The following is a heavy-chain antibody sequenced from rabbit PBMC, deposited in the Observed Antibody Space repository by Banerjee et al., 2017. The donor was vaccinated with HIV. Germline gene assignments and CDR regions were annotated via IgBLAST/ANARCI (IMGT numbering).Heavy chain of an antibody. V-gene: IGHV1S40*01. J-gene: IGHJ4*01. CDR1: GFDFSSNA. Sequence: QSLEESGGDLVKPGAFLTLTCTASGFDFSSNAMCWVRQAPGKGLEWIACINTSSGNTVYASWAKGRFTISRTSSTTVALQMTSLTAADTATYFCARDLAGVIGWNFDLWGPGTLVTVS. D-gene: IGHD4-1*01. CDR3: ARDLAGVIGWNFDL. CDR2: INTSSGNT.